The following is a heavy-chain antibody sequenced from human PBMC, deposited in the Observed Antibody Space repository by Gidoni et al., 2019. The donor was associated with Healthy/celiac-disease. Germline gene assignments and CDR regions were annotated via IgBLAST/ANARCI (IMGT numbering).Heavy chain of an antibody. V-gene: IGHV4-34*02. CDR1: GWSFSGYY. J-gene: IGHJ3*02. Sequence: QVQLQQWGAGLLKPPETLSLTCAVYGWSFSGYYWSWIRQPPGKGLEWIGEINHSGSTNYNPSLKSRVTISVDTSKNQFSLKLSSVTAADTAVYYCAREAPAARAFDIWGQGTMVTVSS. D-gene: IGHD6-6*01. CDR3: AREAPAARAFDI. CDR2: INHSGST.